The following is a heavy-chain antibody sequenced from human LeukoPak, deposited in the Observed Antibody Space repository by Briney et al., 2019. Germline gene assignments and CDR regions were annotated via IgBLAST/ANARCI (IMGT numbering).Heavy chain of an antibody. V-gene: IGHV4-39*01. J-gene: IGHJ4*02. CDR3: ARQRSEMAAFLDY. CDR2: IYHSGST. CDR1: GGSISSGGYY. Sequence: SETLSLTCTVSGGSISSGGYYWSWIRQPPGKGLEWIGSIYHSGSTYYNPSLKSRITISVDTSKNHFSLKLSSVTAADTAMYYCARQRSEMAAFLDYWGQGTLVTVSS. D-gene: IGHD5-24*01.